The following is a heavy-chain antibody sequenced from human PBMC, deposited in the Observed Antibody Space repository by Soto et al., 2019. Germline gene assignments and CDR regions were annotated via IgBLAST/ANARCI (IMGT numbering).Heavy chain of an antibody. V-gene: IGHV3-49*03. CDR2: IRSKAYGGTT. D-gene: IGHD3-9*01. J-gene: IGHJ4*02. CDR3: TREARWSYDILTGYYTVDY. CDR1: GFTFGDYT. Sequence: GSLRLSCTASGFTFGDYTMSWFRQAPGKGLEWVGFIRSKAYGGTTEYAASVKGRFTISRDDSKSIAYLQMNSLKTEDTAVYYCTREARWSYDILTGYYTVDYWGQGTLVTVSS.